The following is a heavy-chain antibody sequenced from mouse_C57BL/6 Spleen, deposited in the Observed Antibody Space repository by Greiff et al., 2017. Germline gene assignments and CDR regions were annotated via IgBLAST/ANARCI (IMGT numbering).Heavy chain of an antibody. Sequence: QVQLQQSGAELAKPGASVKLSCKASGYTFTSYWMHWVKQRPGQGLEWIGYINPSSGYTKYNQKFKDKATLTADKSSSTAYMQPSSLTYEDSAVYYFALLLLRDAMDYWGQGTSVTVSS. CDR3: ALLLLRDAMDY. D-gene: IGHD1-1*01. V-gene: IGHV1-7*01. CDR2: INPSSGYT. J-gene: IGHJ4*01. CDR1: GYTFTSYW.